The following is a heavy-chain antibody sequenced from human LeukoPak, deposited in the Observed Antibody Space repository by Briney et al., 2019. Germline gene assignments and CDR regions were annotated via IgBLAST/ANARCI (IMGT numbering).Heavy chain of an antibody. J-gene: IGHJ3*02. CDR1: GYTLSELA. V-gene: IGHV1-24*01. Sequence: ASVKVSCKVSGYTLSELAMHWLRQAPGKGPEWMGGFDPDEGQIIYSEKFQGRVTMTEDTSTDTAYLEVSSLRSDDTAVYYRARTIRAGASDIWGQGTLVTISS. D-gene: IGHD1/OR15-1a*01. CDR3: ARTIRAGASDI. CDR2: FDPDEGQI.